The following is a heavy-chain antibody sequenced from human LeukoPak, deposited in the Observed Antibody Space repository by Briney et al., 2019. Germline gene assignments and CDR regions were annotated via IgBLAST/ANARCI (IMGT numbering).Heavy chain of an antibody. Sequence: PGRPLRLSCAASGFTFSTYGMHWVRQAPGKGLEWVAVISYDGSNKYYADSVKGRFTISRDNSKNTLYLQMNSLRAEDTAVYYCANREYHLPALYWGQGTLVTVSS. CDR3: ANREYHLPALY. J-gene: IGHJ4*02. V-gene: IGHV3-30*18. CDR2: ISYDGSNK. D-gene: IGHD2-2*01. CDR1: GFTFSTYG.